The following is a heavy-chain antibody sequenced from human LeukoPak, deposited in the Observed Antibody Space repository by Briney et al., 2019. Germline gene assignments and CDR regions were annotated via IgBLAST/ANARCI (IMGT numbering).Heavy chain of an antibody. CDR3: AKDPSYNWNYLTY. CDR1: GFTFSSYS. D-gene: IGHD1-7*01. Sequence: GGSLRLSCAASGFTFSSYSMNWVRQAPGKGLEWVSYISSSSSTIYYADSVKGRFTIPRDNAKNSLYLEMNSLRAEDTAVYYCAKDPSYNWNYLTYWGQGTLVTVSS. V-gene: IGHV3-48*01. J-gene: IGHJ4*02. CDR2: ISSSSSTI.